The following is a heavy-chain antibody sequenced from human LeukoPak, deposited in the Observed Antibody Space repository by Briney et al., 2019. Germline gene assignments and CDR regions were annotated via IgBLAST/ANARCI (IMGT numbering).Heavy chain of an antibody. Sequence: GGSLRLSCAASGFTFSSYAMSWVRQARGKGLEWVLAISGSGGSTYYADSVKGRFTISRDNSKNTLYLQMNSLRAEDTAVYYCAPTYYYGSGSYRFGYWGQGTLVTVSS. V-gene: IGHV3-23*01. CDR1: GFTFSSYA. CDR3: APTYYYGSGSYRFGY. D-gene: IGHD3-10*01. J-gene: IGHJ4*02. CDR2: ISGSGGST.